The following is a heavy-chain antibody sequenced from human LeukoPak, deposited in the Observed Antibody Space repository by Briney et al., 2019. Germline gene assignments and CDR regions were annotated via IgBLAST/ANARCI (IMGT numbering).Heavy chain of an antibody. J-gene: IGHJ4*02. CDR1: GFTLSSYA. CDR3: AIMHRYYDGSGYWVQ. CDR2: ISTSGGTT. Sequence: GGSLRLSCAASGFTLSSYAMSWVRQAPGKGLEWVSGISTSGGTTAYADSVEGRFTISRDNPRNTLYMQMSSLRDEDTAVYYCAIMHRYYDGSGYWVQWGQGTLVTVSS. V-gene: IGHV3-23*01. D-gene: IGHD3-22*01.